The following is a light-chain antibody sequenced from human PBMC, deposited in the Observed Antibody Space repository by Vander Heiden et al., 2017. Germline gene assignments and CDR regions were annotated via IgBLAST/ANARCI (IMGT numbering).Light chain of an antibody. CDR1: QDIRND. Sequence: AIQLTQSPSSLSASVGDRVTITCRASQDIRNDLGWYQQKPGKAPKLLIYAASKLQSGVSSRFSGSGSGTDFTLTISSLQPEDFVTYYCRQDDSFPWTFGQGTKVEIK. V-gene: IGKV1-6*02. CDR3: RQDDSFPWT. CDR2: AAS. J-gene: IGKJ1*01.